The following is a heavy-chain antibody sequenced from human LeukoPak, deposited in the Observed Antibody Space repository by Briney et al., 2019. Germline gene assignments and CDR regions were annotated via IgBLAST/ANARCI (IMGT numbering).Heavy chain of an antibody. Sequence: ASVKVSCKASGYTFTSYGISWVRQAPGQGLEWMGWISANDGNTDYPQKLQGRVTMTTDASTSTAYMELRSLRSDDTAVYYCARESHVTREDYWGQGTLVTVSS. CDR2: ISANDGNT. CDR3: ARESHVTREDY. CDR1: GYTFTSYG. J-gene: IGHJ4*02. D-gene: IGHD3-10*01. V-gene: IGHV1-18*01.